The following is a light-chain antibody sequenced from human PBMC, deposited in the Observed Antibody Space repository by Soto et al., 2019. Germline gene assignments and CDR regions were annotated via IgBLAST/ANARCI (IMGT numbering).Light chain of an antibody. V-gene: IGLV2-11*01. CDR3: CLSAGTYTFV. CDR1: TSDVGGYNH. Sequence: SVLTQPPSVSGSPGQSVTISCTGTTSDVGGYNHVSWYQHHPGKVPKLIIYDVTKRPSGVPDRFSGSKSGNTASLTISGLQAEDEADYSCCLSAGTYTFVFGTGTKVTVL. J-gene: IGLJ1*01. CDR2: DVT.